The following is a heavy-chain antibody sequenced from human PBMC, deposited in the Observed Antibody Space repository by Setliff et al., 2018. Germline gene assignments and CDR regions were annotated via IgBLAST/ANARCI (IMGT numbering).Heavy chain of an antibody. CDR2: FDPEDGET. D-gene: IGHD2-15*01. Sequence: ASVKVSCKVSGYTLTELSMHWVRQAPGKGLEWMGGFDPEDGETIYAQKFQGRVTMTEDTSTDTAYMELSSLRSEDTAVYYCARILGYCSGGSCYVPYWGQGTLVTSPQ. J-gene: IGHJ4*02. CDR1: GYTLTELS. CDR3: ARILGYCSGGSCYVPY. V-gene: IGHV1-24*01.